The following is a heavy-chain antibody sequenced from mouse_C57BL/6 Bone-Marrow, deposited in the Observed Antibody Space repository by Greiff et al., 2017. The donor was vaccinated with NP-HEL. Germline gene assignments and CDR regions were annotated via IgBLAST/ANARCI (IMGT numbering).Heavy chain of an antibody. Sequence: QVQLQQPGAELVKPGASVKLSCKASGYTFTSYWMQWVKQRPGQGLEWIGEIDPSDSYTNYNQKFKGKATLTVDTSSSTRYMQLSSLTSEDSAVYYCARGDYDGAYWGQGTLVTVSA. CDR1: GYTFTSYW. D-gene: IGHD2-4*01. CDR3: ARGDYDGAY. V-gene: IGHV1-50*01. CDR2: IDPSDSYT. J-gene: IGHJ3*01.